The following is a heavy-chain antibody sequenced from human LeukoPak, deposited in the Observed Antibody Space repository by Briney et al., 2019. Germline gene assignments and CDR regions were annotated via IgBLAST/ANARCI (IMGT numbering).Heavy chain of an antibody. CDR2: IIPMFGTA. D-gene: IGHD2-2*02. Sequence: SVKVSCKASGDTFSSYAVSWVRQAPGQGLEWMGGIIPMFGTANYAQKFQGRVTMTADKSTSTVYMELSSLRSEDTGIYYCAKDIISADTPRGYYFYYMDVWGKGTTVTISS. CDR1: GDTFSSYA. J-gene: IGHJ6*03. CDR3: AKDIISADTPRGYYFYYMDV. V-gene: IGHV1-69*06.